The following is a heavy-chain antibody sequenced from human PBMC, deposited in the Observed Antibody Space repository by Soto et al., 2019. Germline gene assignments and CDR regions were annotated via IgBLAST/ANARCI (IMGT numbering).Heavy chain of an antibody. CDR2: IIPMFGTA. V-gene: IGHV1-69*05. J-gene: IGHJ4*02. CDR3: ASGIQLWLRRINNGYSG. Sequence: QVQLVQSGAEVKKPESSVKVSCKAPGGTFSTYAISWVRQAPGQGLEWMGGIIPMFGTANYAQRFQDRVTXPXXPSTTTVYMELSSLRSEDTAVYFCASGIQLWLRRINNGYSGWGQGTLVTVSS. CDR1: GGTFSTYA. D-gene: IGHD5-18*01.